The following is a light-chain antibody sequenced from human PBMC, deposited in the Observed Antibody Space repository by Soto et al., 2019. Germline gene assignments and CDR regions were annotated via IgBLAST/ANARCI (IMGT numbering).Light chain of an antibody. CDR2: DVS. J-gene: IGLJ2*01. CDR1: SSDVGGYNY. V-gene: IGLV2-14*01. Sequence: QYVLTQPASVSGSPGQSITISCTGTSSDVGGYNYVSWYQQHPDKAPKLMIYDVSNRPSGVSNRFSGSKSGNTASLTISGLHAEDEADYYCSPYTNNTNLVVFGRATQLPLL. CDR3: SPYTNNTNLVV.